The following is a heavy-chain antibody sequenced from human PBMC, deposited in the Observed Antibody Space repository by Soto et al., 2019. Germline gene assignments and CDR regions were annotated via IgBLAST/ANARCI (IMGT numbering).Heavy chain of an antibody. J-gene: IGHJ4*02. CDR3: ARGRNYDSSGYYYYNDY. D-gene: IGHD3-22*01. V-gene: IGHV4-34*01. CDR2: INHSGST. CDR1: GGSFSGYY. Sequence: SETLSLTCAVYGGSFSGYYWSWIRQPPGKGLEWIGEINHSGSTNYNPSLKSRVTISVDTSKNQFSLKLSSVTAADTAVYYCARGRNYDSSGYYYYNDYWGQGTLVTVSS.